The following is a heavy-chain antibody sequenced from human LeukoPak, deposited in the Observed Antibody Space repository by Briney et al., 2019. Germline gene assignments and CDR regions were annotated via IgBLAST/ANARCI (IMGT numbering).Heavy chain of an antibody. D-gene: IGHD2-2*01. CDR1: GFTFSSYG. V-gene: IGHV3-30*02. Sequence: GGSLRLSCAASGFTFSSYGMHWVRQAPGKGLEWVAFIRYDGSNKYYADSVKGRFTISRDNSKNTLYLQMNSLRAEDTAVYYCARDFWSRTTSSSYFDYWGQGTLVTVSS. CDR3: ARDFWSRTTSSSYFDY. J-gene: IGHJ4*02. CDR2: IRYDGSNK.